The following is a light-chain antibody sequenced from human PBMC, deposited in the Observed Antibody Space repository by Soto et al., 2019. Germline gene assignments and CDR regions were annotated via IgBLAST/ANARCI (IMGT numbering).Light chain of an antibody. CDR1: QTISSW. V-gene: IGKV1-5*03. CDR3: QQCNSYPWT. Sequence: DIQMTQSPSTLSASVGDRVTIICRASQTISSWLAWYQQKGGQAPKLLISKASILDSGVPSRFSGSGSGTEFTLTISSLQPDDFATYYCQQCNSYPWTFGQGTKVAIK. CDR2: KAS. J-gene: IGKJ1*01.